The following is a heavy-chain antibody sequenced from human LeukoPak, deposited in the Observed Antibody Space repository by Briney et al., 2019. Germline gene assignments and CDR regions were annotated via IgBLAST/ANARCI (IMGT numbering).Heavy chain of an antibody. D-gene: IGHD1-26*01. V-gene: IGHV4-34*01. CDR1: GGSFRDYY. Sequence: SETLSLTCAVYGGSFRDYYWSWIRQTPGEGLQWIGGIKYSGSTDYNPSLKSRVTMSIDTSKNQFSLHLDSVTAADTAVYYCARSWAGMYYPFYYLDYWGQGTLVSVSS. CDR2: IKYSGST. J-gene: IGHJ4*02. CDR3: ARSWAGMYYPFYYLDY.